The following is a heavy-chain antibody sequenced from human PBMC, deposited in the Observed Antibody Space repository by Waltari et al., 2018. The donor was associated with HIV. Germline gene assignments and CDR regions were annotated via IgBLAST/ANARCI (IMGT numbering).Heavy chain of an antibody. CDR2: ISYGGRNK. Sequence: QVQLVESGGGVVQPGRSLRLYCAASGFTFSPYAMHWVRQAPGKGLEWVAIISYGGRNKYYADAGKGRFTISRDNSKNMGYLQMNSLRGEDTAVYYCARDGHFYDSRPLDYLGQGTLVTVSS. CDR3: ARDGHFYDSRPLDY. V-gene: IGHV3-30*04. D-gene: IGHD3-22*01. CDR1: GFTFSPYA. J-gene: IGHJ4*02.